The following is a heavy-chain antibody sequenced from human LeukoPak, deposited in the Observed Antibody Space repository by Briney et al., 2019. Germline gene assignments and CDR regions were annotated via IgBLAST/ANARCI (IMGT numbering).Heavy chain of an antibody. CDR3: TTGVAAVAGTGSGV. CDR1: GFTFEDYA. V-gene: IGHV3-74*01. D-gene: IGHD6-19*01. CDR2: INSDGSST. J-gene: IGHJ6*02. Sequence: SGGSLRLSCAASGFTFEDYAMHWVRQAPGKGLVWVSRINSDGSSTSYADSVKGRFTISRDNAKNTLYLQMNSLKTEDTAVYYCTTGVAAVAGTGSGVWGQGTTVTVSS.